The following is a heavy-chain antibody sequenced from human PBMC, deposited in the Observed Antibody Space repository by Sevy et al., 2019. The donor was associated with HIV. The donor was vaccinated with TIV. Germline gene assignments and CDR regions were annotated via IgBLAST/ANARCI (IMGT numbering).Heavy chain of an antibody. CDR2: IKQDGSET. J-gene: IGHJ4*02. D-gene: IGHD2-2*01. CDR3: ARAPLVPAAADY. CDR1: GFTFNSYW. V-gene: IGHV3-7*01. Sequence: GWSLRLSCAASGFTFNSYWMSWVRQAPGKGLEWLANIKQDGSETKYVDSVKGRFTISRDNAKNSLYLQMNRLRAEDKAVYYCARAPLVPAAADYWGQGILVTVSS.